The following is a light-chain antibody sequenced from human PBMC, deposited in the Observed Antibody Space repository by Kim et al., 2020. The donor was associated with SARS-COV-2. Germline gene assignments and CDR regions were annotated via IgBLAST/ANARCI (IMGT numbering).Light chain of an antibody. CDR3: AAWDDSLSGHVV. CDR2: RNN. V-gene: IGLV1-47*01. J-gene: IGLJ2*01. CDR1: SPNIGSNY. Sequence: ELTQPPSASGTPGQRVTISCSGSSPNIGSNYVYWYQQLPGTAPKLLIYRNNQRPSGVPDRFSDSKSGTSASLAISGLRSEDEADYYCAAWDDSLSGHVVFGGGTQLTVL.